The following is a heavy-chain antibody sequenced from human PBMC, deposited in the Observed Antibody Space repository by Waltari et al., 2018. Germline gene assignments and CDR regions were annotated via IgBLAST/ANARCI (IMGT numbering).Heavy chain of an antibody. CDR3: ASTMAYGSGSYYYYFDY. CDR1: GGTFSSYA. V-gene: IGHV1-69*05. Sequence: QVQLVQSGAEVKKPGSSVKVSCKASGGTFSSYAISWVRQAPGQGLEWMGGIIPIFGTANYAQKFQGRVTITTDESTSTAYMELSSLRSEDTAVYYCASTMAYGSGSYYYYFDYCGQGTLVTVSS. D-gene: IGHD3-10*01. J-gene: IGHJ4*02. CDR2: IIPIFGTA.